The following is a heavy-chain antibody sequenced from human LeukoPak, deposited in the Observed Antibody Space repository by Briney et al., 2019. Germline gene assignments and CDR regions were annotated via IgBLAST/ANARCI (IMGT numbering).Heavy chain of an antibody. V-gene: IGHV4-59*01. Sequence: SEALSLTCTVSGGSISSYYWSWIRQSPGKGLEWIGYIYYGGSANYSPSLRSRVTISVDTFKNQFSLKLSSVTAADTAVYYCARVTRDYGDYYFDYWGQGTLVTVSS. D-gene: IGHD4-17*01. J-gene: IGHJ4*02. CDR1: GGSISSYY. CDR3: ARVTRDYGDYYFDY. CDR2: IYYGGSA.